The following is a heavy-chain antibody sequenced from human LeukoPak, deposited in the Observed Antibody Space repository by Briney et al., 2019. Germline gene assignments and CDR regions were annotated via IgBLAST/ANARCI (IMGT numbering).Heavy chain of an antibody. D-gene: IGHD3-10*01. V-gene: IGHV4-39*07. CDR3: ASSSAGELFDFDY. CDR1: GGSISSSSYY. Sequence: SETLSLTCTVSGGSISSSSYYWGWIRQPPGKGLEWIGSIYYSGSTYYNPSLKSRVTISVDTSKNQFSLKLSSVTAADTVVYYCASSSAGELFDFDYWGQGTLVTVSS. J-gene: IGHJ4*02. CDR2: IYYSGST.